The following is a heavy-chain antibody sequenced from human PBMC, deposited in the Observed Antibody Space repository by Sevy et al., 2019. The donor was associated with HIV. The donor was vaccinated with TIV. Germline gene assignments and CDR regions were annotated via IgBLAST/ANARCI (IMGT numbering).Heavy chain of an antibody. CDR2: ISGSGGST. CDR3: AKSRLSDFWSGIDAFDI. J-gene: IGHJ3*02. Sequence: GGSLRLSCAASGFTFSSYAMSWVRQAPGKGLEWVSAISGSGGSTYYADSVKGRFTISRDNPKNKLYLQMNSLGAEDTAVYYCAKSRLSDFWSGIDAFDIWGQGTMVTVSS. D-gene: IGHD3-3*01. CDR1: GFTFSSYA. V-gene: IGHV3-23*01.